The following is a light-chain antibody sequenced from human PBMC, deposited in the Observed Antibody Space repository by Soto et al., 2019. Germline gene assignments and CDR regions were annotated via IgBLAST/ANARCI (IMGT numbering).Light chain of an antibody. J-gene: IGKJ2*01. V-gene: IGKV1-5*01. CDR2: HVS. CDR1: QSISSW. Sequence: DIQMTQSPSTLSASVGDRVTITCRASQSISSWLAWYQQKPGKAPKLLIYHVSSLESRVPSRFSGSGSGTEFTLTISSLQPDDFATYYCQQYNSYPTFGQGTKLEIK. CDR3: QQYNSYPT.